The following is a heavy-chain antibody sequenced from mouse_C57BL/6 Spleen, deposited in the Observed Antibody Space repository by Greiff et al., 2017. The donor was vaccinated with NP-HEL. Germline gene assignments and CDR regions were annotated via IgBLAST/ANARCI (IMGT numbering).Heavy chain of an antibody. V-gene: IGHV1-7*01. CDR3: AIGGLRLYVDY. D-gene: IGHD2-4*01. CDR1: GYTFTSYW. CDR2: INPSSGST. J-gene: IGHJ2*01. Sequence: QVQLQQSGAELAKPGASVKLSCKASGYTFTSYWMHWVKQRPGQGLEWIGYINPSSGSTKYNQTFKDKATLTADKSSRTAYMQLSSLTYEDSAVYYCAIGGLRLYVDYWGQGTTLTVSS.